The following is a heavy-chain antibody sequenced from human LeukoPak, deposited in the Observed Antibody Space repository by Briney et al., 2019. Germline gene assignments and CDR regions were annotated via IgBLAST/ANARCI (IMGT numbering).Heavy chain of an antibody. CDR3: SRGAARMVEMGTIISFEY. D-gene: IGHD5-24*01. V-gene: IGHV3-66*02. Sequence: GGSLRLSCAASGFTVSSNYMSWVRQAPGKGLEWVSVIYSGGSTYYADSVKGRFTISRDNSKNTLYPQMNTLRVEDTAVYYCSRGAARMVEMGTIISFEYWGQGTLVTVSS. CDR2: IYSGGST. J-gene: IGHJ4*02. CDR1: GFTVSSNY.